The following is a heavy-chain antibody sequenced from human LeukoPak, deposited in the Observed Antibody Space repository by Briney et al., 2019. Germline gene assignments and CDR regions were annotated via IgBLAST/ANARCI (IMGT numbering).Heavy chain of an antibody. D-gene: IGHD2-2*02. Sequence: PSETLSLTCAVSGGSFSGYYWSWIRQPPGKGLEWIGEINHSGSTNYNPSLRSRVTISVDTSKNQFSLKLSSVTAADTAVYYCARGHRYCSSTSCYTEYYFDYWGQGTLVTVSS. J-gene: IGHJ4*02. CDR1: GGSFSGYY. V-gene: IGHV4-34*01. CDR3: ARGHRYCSSTSCYTEYYFDY. CDR2: INHSGST.